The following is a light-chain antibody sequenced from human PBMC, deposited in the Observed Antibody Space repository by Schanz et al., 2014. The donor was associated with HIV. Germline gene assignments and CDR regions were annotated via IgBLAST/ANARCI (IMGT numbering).Light chain of an antibody. CDR1: QDISDY. Sequence: DIQMTQSPSSLSASVGDRVTITCRASQDISDYLAWYQQKPGKVPKLLIYAASSLQSGVPARFSGSGSGTDFTLIISGLQPDDFATYYCQQYAVSSWTFGLGTRV. J-gene: IGKJ1*01. V-gene: IGKV1-27*01. CDR3: QQYAVSSWT. CDR2: AAS.